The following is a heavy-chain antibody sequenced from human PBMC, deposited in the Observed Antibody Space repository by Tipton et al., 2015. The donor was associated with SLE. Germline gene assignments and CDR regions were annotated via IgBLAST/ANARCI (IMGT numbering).Heavy chain of an antibody. Sequence: TLSLTCTVSGGSISSGRYFWSWIRQPAGKGLEWIGRVFSSVHINYNPSLKSRVTISIDTSKNQFSLKLSSVTAADTAVYYCVRLRSKVLIDYWGQGTLVTVSS. CDR2: VFSSVHI. D-gene: IGHD2-8*01. CDR3: VRLRSKVLIDY. CDR1: GGSISSGRYF. V-gene: IGHV4-61*02. J-gene: IGHJ4*02.